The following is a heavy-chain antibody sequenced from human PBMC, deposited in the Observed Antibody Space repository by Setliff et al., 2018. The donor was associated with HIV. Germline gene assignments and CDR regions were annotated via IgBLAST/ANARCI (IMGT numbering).Heavy chain of an antibody. CDR2: ISAYNGNT. CDR1: GGTFSSYA. J-gene: IGHJ4*02. V-gene: IGHV1-18*01. Sequence: GASVKVSCKASGGTFSSYAISWVRQAPGQGLEWMGWISAYNGNTKYAQKLQGRVTMITDTSTSTAYMELRSLRSDDTAVYYCARDSRYFGYSSSFGDYWGQGTLVTVSS. CDR3: ARDSRYFGYSSSFGDY. D-gene: IGHD6-13*01.